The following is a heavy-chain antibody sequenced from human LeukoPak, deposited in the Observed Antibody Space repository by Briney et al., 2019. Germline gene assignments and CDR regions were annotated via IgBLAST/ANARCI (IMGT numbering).Heavy chain of an antibody. CDR3: AREVGSWKNWFDP. D-gene: IGHD6-13*01. CDR1: GFTFSSYS. CDR2: ISSSSSYI. V-gene: IGHV3-21*01. J-gene: IGHJ5*02. Sequence: GGSLRLSCAASGFTFSSYSMNWVRQAPGKGLEWVSSISSSSSYIYYADSVKGRFTISRDNAKNSLYLQMNSLRAEDTAVYYCAREVGSWKNWFDPWGQGTLVTVSS.